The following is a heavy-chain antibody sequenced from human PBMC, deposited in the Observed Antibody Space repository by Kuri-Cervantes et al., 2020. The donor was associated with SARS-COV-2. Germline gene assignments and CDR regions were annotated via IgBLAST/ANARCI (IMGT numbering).Heavy chain of an antibody. CDR2: IKQDGSEK. CDR3: AREGSRYSFDY. J-gene: IGHJ4*02. V-gene: IGHV3-7*03. D-gene: IGHD3-10*01. Sequence: GESLKISCAASGFTFSSYWMSWVRQAPGKGLEWVANIKQDGSEKYFVDSVKGRFTISRDNAKNSLYLQMNSLRAEDTAVYYCAREGSRYSFDYWGQGTLVTVSS. CDR1: GFTFSSYW.